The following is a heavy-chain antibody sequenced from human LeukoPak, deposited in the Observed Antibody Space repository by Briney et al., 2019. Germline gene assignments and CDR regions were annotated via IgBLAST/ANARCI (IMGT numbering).Heavy chain of an antibody. J-gene: IGHJ4*02. Sequence: SETLSLTCAVSGYSITSSSWWGWIRQPPGKGLEWIGYIYHSGTTYYNPSLQSRVTMSVDTSKDQFSLKLSSVTAVDTAVYYCARKENVYYYFDYWGQGTLVTVSS. CDR1: GYSITSSSW. CDR3: ARKENVYYYFDY. CDR2: IYHSGTT. V-gene: IGHV4-28*01. D-gene: IGHD3-10*01.